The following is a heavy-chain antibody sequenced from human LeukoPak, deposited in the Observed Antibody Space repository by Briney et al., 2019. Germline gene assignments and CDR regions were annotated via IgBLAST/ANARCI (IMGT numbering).Heavy chain of an antibody. D-gene: IGHD6-19*01. CDR1: GGTFSSYA. Sequence: GASVKVSCKASGGTFSSYAISWVRQAPGQGLEWMGGIIPIFGTANYAQKFQGRVTITADESTSTAYMELSSLRSEDTAVYYCARDRGYSSGWYRAFDYWGQGTLVTVSS. CDR3: ARDRGYSSGWYRAFDY. CDR2: IIPIFGTA. V-gene: IGHV1-69*13. J-gene: IGHJ4*02.